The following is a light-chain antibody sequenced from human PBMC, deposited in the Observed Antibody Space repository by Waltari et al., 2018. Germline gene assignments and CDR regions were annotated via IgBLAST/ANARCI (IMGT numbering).Light chain of an antibody. J-gene: IGKJ2*01. CDR3: QQYYSTPPHT. Sequence: DIVMTQSPDSLAVSLGERATINCKSSQSVLYSSNNKNYLAWYQRKPGQPPKLRIYWASTRESGVPDRFSGSGSGTDFTLTISSLQAEDVAVYYCQQYYSTPPHTFGQGTKLEIK. V-gene: IGKV4-1*01. CDR1: QSVLYSSNNKNY. CDR2: WAS.